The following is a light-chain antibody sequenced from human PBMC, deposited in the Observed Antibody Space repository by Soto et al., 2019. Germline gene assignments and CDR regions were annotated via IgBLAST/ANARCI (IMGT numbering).Light chain of an antibody. CDR2: EDN. Sequence: ALTQPASVSGSPGQSITISCTGTSGDVGSYNLVSWYQQYPGKVPKLIIYEDNKRPSGVSNRFSGSKSGITASLTISGLQAEDEADYYCCSYGGPTTSYVFGSGTKVTVL. V-gene: IGLV2-23*01. CDR3: CSYGGPTTSYV. CDR1: SGDVGSYNL. J-gene: IGLJ1*01.